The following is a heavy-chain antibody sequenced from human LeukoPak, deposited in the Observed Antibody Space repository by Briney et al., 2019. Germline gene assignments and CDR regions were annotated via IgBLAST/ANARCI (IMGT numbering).Heavy chain of an antibody. J-gene: IGHJ4*02. CDR2: ISSSSSYI. CDR3: ARGYGSGSYGGPGFDY. D-gene: IGHD3-10*01. V-gene: IGHV3-21*01. CDR1: GFTFSSYS. Sequence: GGSLRLSCAASGFTFSSYSMNWVRQAPGKGLEWASSISSSSSYIYYADSVKGRFTISRDNAKNSLYLQMNSLRAEDTAVYYCARGYGSGSYGGPGFDYWGQGTLVTVSS.